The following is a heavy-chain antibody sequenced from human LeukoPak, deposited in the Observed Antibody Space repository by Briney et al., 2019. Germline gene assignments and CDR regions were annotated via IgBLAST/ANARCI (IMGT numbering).Heavy chain of an antibody. Sequence: KPSETLSLTCAVYGGSFSGYYWSWIRQPPGKGLEWIGEINHSGSTNYNPSLKSRVTISVDTSKNQFSLKLSSVTAADTAVYYCARGPWGCSSTSCSLGWFDPWGQGTLVTVSS. J-gene: IGHJ5*02. CDR2: INHSGST. V-gene: IGHV4-34*01. CDR1: GGSFSGYY. CDR3: ARGPWGCSSTSCSLGWFDP. D-gene: IGHD2-2*01.